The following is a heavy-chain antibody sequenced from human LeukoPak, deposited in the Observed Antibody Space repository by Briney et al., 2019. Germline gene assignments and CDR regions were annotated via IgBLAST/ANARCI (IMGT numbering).Heavy chain of an antibody. J-gene: IGHJ4*02. Sequence: PGGSLRLSCVTSGFPFSTYSMNWVRQAPGKGLEWLSYITSTSDTIYYADSVKGRFTISRDNAKNSLYLQMNSLRAEDTAGYYCASFPWDLRPTWGQGTLVSVAS. CDR2: ITSTSDTI. CDR1: GFPFSTYS. V-gene: IGHV3-48*01. D-gene: IGHD1-26*01. CDR3: ASFPWDLRPT.